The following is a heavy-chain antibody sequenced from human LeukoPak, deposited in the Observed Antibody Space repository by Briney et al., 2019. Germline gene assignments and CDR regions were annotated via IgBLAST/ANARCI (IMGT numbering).Heavy chain of an antibody. V-gene: IGHV4-39*07. CDR2: IYYSGST. Sequence: SETLSLTCTVSGGSISSSIYYWGWIRQPPGRGLEWIGTIYYSGSTYYNPSLKSRVTISVDTSKNHFSLKLTSVTAADTAVYYCARIACSGGSCYSQRGAFDIWGQGTMVTVSS. D-gene: IGHD2-15*01. CDR1: GGSISSSIYY. J-gene: IGHJ3*02. CDR3: ARIACSGGSCYSQRGAFDI.